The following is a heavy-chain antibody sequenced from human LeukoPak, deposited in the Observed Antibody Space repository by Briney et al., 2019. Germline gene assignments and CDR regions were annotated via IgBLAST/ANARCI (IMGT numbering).Heavy chain of an antibody. D-gene: IGHD4-17*01. Sequence: GGSLRLSCAASGFAFSSYWMGWVRQAPGKGLEWVANINQDGSDQYYVDSVKGRSTISRDNAKISLFLQMNSLRAEDTAVYYCARHGAYSFDSWGQGTLVTVSS. J-gene: IGHJ4*02. CDR3: ARHGAYSFDS. V-gene: IGHV3-7*01. CDR2: INQDGSDQ. CDR1: GFAFSSYW.